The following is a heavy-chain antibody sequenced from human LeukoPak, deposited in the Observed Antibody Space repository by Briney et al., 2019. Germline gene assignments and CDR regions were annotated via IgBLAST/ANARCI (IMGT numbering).Heavy chain of an antibody. D-gene: IGHD3-9*01. CDR1: GYTFTGYY. CDR3: ARGKRSGLLRYFDWLPEILDY. Sequence: EASVKVSCKASGYTFTGYYMHWVRQAPGQELEWMGWINPNSGGTKNTQKFQGRVTVTRDTSISTAYMELSRLRSDDTAVYYCARGKRSGLLRYFDWLPEILDYWGQGTLVSVSS. V-gene: IGHV1-2*02. CDR2: INPNSGGT. J-gene: IGHJ4*02.